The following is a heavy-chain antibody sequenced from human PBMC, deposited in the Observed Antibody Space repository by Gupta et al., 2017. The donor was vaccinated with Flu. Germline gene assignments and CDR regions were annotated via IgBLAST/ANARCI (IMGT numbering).Heavy chain of an antibody. CDR2: INPYGGST. V-gene: IGHV1-46*01. J-gene: IGHJ4*02. Sequence: HWVRQAPGQGLEWMGVINPYGGSTGYSQEFQGRDTLTSDTSTSTVYMELSSLRSEDTAVYYCARGRSCGGDCYYFDSWGQGTLVTVAS. D-gene: IGHD2-21*01. CDR3: ARGRSCGGDCYYFDS.